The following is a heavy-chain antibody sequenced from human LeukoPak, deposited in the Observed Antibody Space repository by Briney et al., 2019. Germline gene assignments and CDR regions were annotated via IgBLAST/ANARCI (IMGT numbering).Heavy chain of an antibody. J-gene: IGHJ4*02. CDR3: ARDHPGYSYGYDY. D-gene: IGHD5-18*01. Sequence: GRSLRLSCAASGFTFSSYAMHWVRQAPGKGLEWVAVISYDGSNKYYADSVKGRFTISRDNSKNTLYLQMNSLRAEDTAVYYCARDHPGYSYGYDYWGQGTLVTVSS. CDR2: ISYDGSNK. CDR1: GFTFSSYA. V-gene: IGHV3-30*04.